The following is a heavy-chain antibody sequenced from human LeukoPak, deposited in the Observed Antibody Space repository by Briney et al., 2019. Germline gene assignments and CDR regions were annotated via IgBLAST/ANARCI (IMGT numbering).Heavy chain of an antibody. CDR2: IYYSGST. V-gene: IGHV4-59*01. Sequence: SETLSLTCTVSGGSISSYYWSWIRQPPGKGLEWIGYIYYSGSTNYNPSLKSRVTISVDTSKNQFSLKLSSVTAADTAVYYCARVRSITIFGVAGGYYYYYMDVWGKGTTVTVSS. D-gene: IGHD3-3*01. CDR3: ARVRSITIFGVAGGYYYYYMDV. CDR1: GGSISSYY. J-gene: IGHJ6*03.